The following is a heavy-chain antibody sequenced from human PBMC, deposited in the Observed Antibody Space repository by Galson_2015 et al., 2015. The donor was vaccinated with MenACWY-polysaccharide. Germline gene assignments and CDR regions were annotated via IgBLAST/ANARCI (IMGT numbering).Heavy chain of an antibody. Sequence: ETLSLTCAVYGGSFSGYYWSWIRQPPGKGLGWIGEINHSGSTNYNPSLKSRVTISVDTSKNQFSLKLSSVTAADTAVYYCARASRDTMVRGTPGYYYYGMDVWGQGTTVTVSS. D-gene: IGHD3-10*01. CDR2: INHSGST. J-gene: IGHJ6*02. V-gene: IGHV4-34*01. CDR3: ARASRDTMVRGTPGYYYYGMDV. CDR1: GGSFSGYY.